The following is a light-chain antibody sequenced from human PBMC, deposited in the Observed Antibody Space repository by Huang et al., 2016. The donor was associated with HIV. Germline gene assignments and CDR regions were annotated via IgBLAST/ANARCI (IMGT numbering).Light chain of an antibody. CDR3: QQYYSTPWT. CDR2: AAA. J-gene: IGKJ1*01. CDR1: QGISNS. Sequence: DIQMTQSPSSLSASVGDRVTITCRASQGISNSLAWYQQKPGKAPKLLLYAAARLESGVPSRFSGSGSGTDYTLTISSLQPKDFATYYCQQYYSTPWTFGQGTKVEIK. V-gene: IGKV1-NL1*01.